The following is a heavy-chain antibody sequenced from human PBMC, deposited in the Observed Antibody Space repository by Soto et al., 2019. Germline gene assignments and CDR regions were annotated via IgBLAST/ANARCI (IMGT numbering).Heavy chain of an antibody. CDR1: GFTFGDYA. D-gene: IGHD7-27*01. CDR2: IRSKAYGGTT. V-gene: IGHV3-49*04. J-gene: IGHJ4*02. CDR3: TRAGDSSASYFDY. Sequence: GGSLRLSCTASGFTFGDYAMSWVRQAPGKGLEWVGFIRSKAYGGTTEYAASVKGRFTISRDDSKSIAYLQMNSLKTEDTAVYYCTRAGDSSASYFDYWGQGTLVTVSS.